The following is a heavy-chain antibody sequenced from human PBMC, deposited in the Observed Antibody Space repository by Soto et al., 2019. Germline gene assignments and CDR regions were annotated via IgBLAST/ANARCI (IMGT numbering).Heavy chain of an antibody. V-gene: IGHV1-2*04. Sequence: QVQLVQCGAEVKKPGASVKVSCKASGYSFTDYHIHWVRQAPGQGLEWLGRINPKSGGTSTAQKVQGWVTMTTDTSNSTASMALTRLTSDDTAIYYCARGDSTDCSNGVSSFCYTHDMDVWGQRTTVTVSS. CDR2: INPKSGGT. D-gene: IGHD2-8*01. CDR1: GYSFTDYH. J-gene: IGHJ6*02. CDR3: ARGDSTDCSNGVSSFCYTHDMDV.